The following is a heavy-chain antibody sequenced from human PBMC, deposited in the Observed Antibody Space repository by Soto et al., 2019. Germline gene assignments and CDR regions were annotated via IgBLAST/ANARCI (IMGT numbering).Heavy chain of an antibody. D-gene: IGHD6-19*01. CDR1: GGSFRTYT. Sequence: QVQLVQSGVEVKKPGSSVKVSCKASGGSFRTYTMFWVRQAPGQGLEWMGRISPMIDIANYAQKYQGRVQFNADNSTRTVYIEMTSLTSEDTGIYFCALGGWSAEGFDSWGQGTLVSVSS. J-gene: IGHJ3*02. V-gene: IGHV1-69*02. CDR3: ALGGWSAEGFDS. CDR2: ISPMIDIA.